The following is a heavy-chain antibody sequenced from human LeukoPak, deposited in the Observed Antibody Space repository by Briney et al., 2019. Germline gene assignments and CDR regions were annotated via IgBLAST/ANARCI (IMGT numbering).Heavy chain of an antibody. J-gene: IGHJ6*01. V-gene: IGHV3-53*01. CDR3: AVVSNYYYYHGMDV. Sequence: GGSLRLSCAASGFTFTKNYMSWVRQALGKGLEWVSVIWSVGNTYYVDSVKGRFVMSRDNSKSTLYLQMNNLRVEDTAVYYCAVVSNYYYYHGMDVWGQGTTVTVSS. D-gene: IGHD2/OR15-2a*01. CDR2: IWSVGNT. CDR1: GFTFTKNY.